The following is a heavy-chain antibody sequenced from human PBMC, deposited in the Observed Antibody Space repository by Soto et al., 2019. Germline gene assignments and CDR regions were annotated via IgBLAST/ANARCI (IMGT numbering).Heavy chain of an antibody. CDR3: AKDMGTAYDFWSGYKGTYYYYGMDV. J-gene: IGHJ6*02. V-gene: IGHV3-43D*04. CDR2: ISWDGGST. Sequence: PVGSLRLSCAASGFTFDDYAMHWVRQAPGKGLEWVSLISWDGGSTYYADSVKGRFTISRDNSKNSLYLQMNSLRAEDTALYYCAKDMGTAYDFWSGYKGTYYYYGMDVWGQGTTVTVSS. CDR1: GFTFDDYA. D-gene: IGHD3-3*01.